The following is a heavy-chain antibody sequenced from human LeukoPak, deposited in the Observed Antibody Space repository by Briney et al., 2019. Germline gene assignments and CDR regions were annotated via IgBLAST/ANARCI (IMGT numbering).Heavy chain of an antibody. CDR2: INSDGSNT. CDR3: ARDQCSGGSRYLYYSDY. Sequence: GGSLRLSCAASGFTFSSYWMPWVRQAPGKGLVWVSRINSDGSNTNYADSVKGRFTISRDNAKSTLYLQMNSLRAEDTVVYYCARDQCSGGSRYLYYSDYWGQGTLVTVSS. D-gene: IGHD2-15*01. V-gene: IGHV3-74*01. CDR1: GFTFSSYW. J-gene: IGHJ4*02.